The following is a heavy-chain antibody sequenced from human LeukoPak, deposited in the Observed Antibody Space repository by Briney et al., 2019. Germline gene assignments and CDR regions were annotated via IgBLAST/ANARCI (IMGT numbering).Heavy chain of an antibody. J-gene: IGHJ4*02. CDR2: TSSDLNVK. Sequence: GGSLRLSCAASGFTFSSYWMNWARQAPGKGLEWVAVTSSDLNVKLYADSVKGRFAISRDNSRSTLYLQMNSLRPEDTAIYYCAREGYYGSGSPPSLYFDYWGQGTLVTVSS. CDR3: AREGYYGSGSPPSLYFDY. D-gene: IGHD3-10*01. V-gene: IGHV3-30*03. CDR1: GFTFSSYW.